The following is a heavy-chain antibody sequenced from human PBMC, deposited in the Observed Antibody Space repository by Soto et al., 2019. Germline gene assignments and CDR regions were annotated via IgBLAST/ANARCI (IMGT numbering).Heavy chain of an antibody. Sequence: SETLSLTCTVSGGSISSYYWSWIRQAPEKELEWIGYISYSGSTKYNPSLKSRATISADTSRNQLSLKLNSVTTADTALYYCARSYSNYVFDWFDPWGQGTLVTVSS. J-gene: IGHJ5*02. CDR3: ARSYSNYVFDWFDP. V-gene: IGHV4-59*13. CDR1: GGSISSYY. D-gene: IGHD6-13*01. CDR2: ISYSGST.